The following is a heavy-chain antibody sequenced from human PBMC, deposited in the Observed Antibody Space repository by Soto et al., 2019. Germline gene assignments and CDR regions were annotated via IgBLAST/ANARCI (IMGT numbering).Heavy chain of an antibody. D-gene: IGHD3-16*02. CDR3: ATYRPSGGYYYYGMDL. V-gene: IGHV3-21*01. CDR2: ISSSSSYI. CDR1: VVTFSSYS. J-gene: IGHJ6*02. Sequence: GGPLGLSCAASVVTFSSYSMNWVRQAPGKGLEWVSSISSSSSYIYYADSVKGRFTISRDNAKNSLYLQMNSLRAEDTAVYYCATYRPSGGYYYYGMDLGDQGTPVTVSS.